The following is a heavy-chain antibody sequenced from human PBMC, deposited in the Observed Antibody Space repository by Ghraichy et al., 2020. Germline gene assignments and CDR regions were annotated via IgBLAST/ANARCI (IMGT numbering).Heavy chain of an antibody. J-gene: IGHJ4*02. CDR1: GFTFSSDR. D-gene: IGHD3-16*01. V-gene: IGHV3-74*01. CDR3: VSQRGTY. CDR2: IYGDGGIT. Sequence: LSLTCAASGFTFSSDRVYWVRQAPGKGLEWVSRIYGDGGITNYADSVRGRFTISRDRAKNTVHLQMERLRTEETAVYYGVSQRGTYWGQGTLVTVSS.